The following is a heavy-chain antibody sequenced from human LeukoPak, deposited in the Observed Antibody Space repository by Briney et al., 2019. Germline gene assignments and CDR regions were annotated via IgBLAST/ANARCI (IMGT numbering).Heavy chain of an antibody. D-gene: IGHD6-6*01. CDR3: ARSPAIAARPDY. J-gene: IGHJ4*02. CDR2: IFHSGST. V-gene: IGHV4-4*02. CDR1: SGSIFSSNW. Sequence: SETLSLTCAVSSGSIFSSNWWSWVRQPPGKGLEWIGQIFHSGSTTYSPSLKSRVTISVDTSKNQFSLKLSSVTAADTAVYYCARSPAIAARPDYWGQGTLVTVSS.